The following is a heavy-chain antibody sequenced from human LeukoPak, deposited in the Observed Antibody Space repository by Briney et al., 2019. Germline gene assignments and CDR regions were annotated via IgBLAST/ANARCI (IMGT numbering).Heavy chain of an antibody. V-gene: IGHV3-23*01. Sequence: GGSLRLSCAASGFTFNTYAIYWVRQAPGKGLEWVSGICGSGGCTNYADSVKGRFTISRDNSKNTIYLQMNSLTDDHTAIYYCAKTTVGYSSGRYPGWPSDCWGQGTLVNVSS. CDR2: ICGSGGCT. J-gene: IGHJ4*02. D-gene: IGHD6-19*01. CDR1: GFTFNTYA. CDR3: AKTTVGYSSGRYPGWPSDC.